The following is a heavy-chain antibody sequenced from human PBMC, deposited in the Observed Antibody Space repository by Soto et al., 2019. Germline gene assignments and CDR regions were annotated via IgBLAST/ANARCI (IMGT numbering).Heavy chain of an antibody. D-gene: IGHD1-20*01. Sequence: QVQLLQSGAEVKKPGASLRISCMASGFTFTNSYMHWVRQAPGQGLEWVGLINPSAGSTRFAQQFQGRVTMTRDMSASTVYMELRSLTSGDTAVYYCARGEFNWNDPGFDYWGLGTLVSVSS. CDR2: INPSAGST. CDR1: GFTFTNSY. CDR3: ARGEFNWNDPGFDY. V-gene: IGHV1-46*01. J-gene: IGHJ4*02.